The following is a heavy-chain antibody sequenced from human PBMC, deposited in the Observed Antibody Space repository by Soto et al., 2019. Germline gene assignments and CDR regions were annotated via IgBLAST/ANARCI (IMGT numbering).Heavy chain of an antibody. D-gene: IGHD3-16*01. CDR2: IYYSGST. V-gene: IGHV4-59*01. CDR1: GGSISSYY. J-gene: IGHJ4*02. CDR3: ARRYGGNFDT. Sequence: QVQLQESGPGLVKPSETLSLTCSVSGGSISSYYWSWIRQPPGKGLEWIGNIYYSGSTTYNPSLNSRVTISVDPSKNQLSLELSSEAAADTAVYYCARRYGGNFDTWCQGTLVTVST.